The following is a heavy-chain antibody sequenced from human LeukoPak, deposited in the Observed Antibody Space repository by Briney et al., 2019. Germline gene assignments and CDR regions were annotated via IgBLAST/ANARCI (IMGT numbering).Heavy chain of an antibody. D-gene: IGHD3-9*01. Sequence: SETLSLTCTVSGGSISSSSYYWGWIRQPPGKGLEWIGSIYYSGSTYYNPSLKSRVTISVDTSKNQFSLKLSSVTAADTAVYYCARRKNVILTGYGEDLDYWGQGTLVTVSS. J-gene: IGHJ4*02. CDR3: ARRKNVILTGYGEDLDY. V-gene: IGHV4-39*01. CDR1: GGSISSSSYY. CDR2: IYYSGST.